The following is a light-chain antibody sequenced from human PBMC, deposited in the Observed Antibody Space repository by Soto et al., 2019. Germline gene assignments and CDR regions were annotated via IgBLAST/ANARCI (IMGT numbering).Light chain of an antibody. CDR3: QQDGSSPQT. CDR2: GAS. CDR1: QSVSSSY. J-gene: IGKJ1*01. V-gene: IGKV3-20*01. Sequence: EIVLTQSPGTLSLSPGERATLSCRASQSVSSSYLAWYQQKPGQAPRLLIYGASSRATGIPDRFSGSGSGTDFTLTISRLEPEDFAVYYCQQDGSSPQTFGQGTKEEIK.